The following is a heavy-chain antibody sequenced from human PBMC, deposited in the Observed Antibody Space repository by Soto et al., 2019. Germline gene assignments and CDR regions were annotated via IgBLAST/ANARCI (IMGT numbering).Heavy chain of an antibody. J-gene: IGHJ4*02. V-gene: IGHV4-30-4*01. Sequence: QVQLQESGPGLVKPSQTLSLTCTVSGGSISSGDYYWGWIRQPPGKGLEWIGYIYYSGSTYYNPSLESRVTISVATPKNQFSPTLRSVTAADTAVYYCASSSYGYIVYDYWGQGTLVTVSS. CDR1: GGSISSGDYY. CDR2: IYYSGST. D-gene: IGHD5-18*01. CDR3: ASSSYGYIVYDY.